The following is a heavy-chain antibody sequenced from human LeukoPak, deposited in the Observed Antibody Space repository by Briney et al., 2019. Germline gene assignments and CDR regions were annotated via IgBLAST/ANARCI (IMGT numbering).Heavy chain of an antibody. CDR3: ARDIAAGFDP. D-gene: IGHD6-13*01. Sequence: SVKVSCKASGGTFSSYAISWVRQAPGQGLEWMGGIIPIFGTANYAQKLQGRVTMTTDTSTSTAYMELRSLRSDDTAVYYCARDIAAGFDPWGQGTLVTVSS. CDR1: GGTFSSYA. J-gene: IGHJ5*02. V-gene: IGHV1-69*05. CDR2: IIPIFGTA.